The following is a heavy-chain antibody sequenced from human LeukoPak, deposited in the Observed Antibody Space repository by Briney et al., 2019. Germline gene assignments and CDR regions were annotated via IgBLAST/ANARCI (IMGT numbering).Heavy chain of an antibody. CDR1: GFTFSSYR. J-gene: IGHJ4*02. V-gene: IGHV3-21*01. CDR2: LSGSSSYI. CDR3: ARESEYYGSGSYYINDY. D-gene: IGHD3-10*01. Sequence: GGSLRLSCAASGFTFSSYRMSWVRQAPGKGLEWVSPLSGSSSYIYYADSLQGRFTISRDNAKNSLYLQMNSLRAEDTALYFCARESEYYGSGSYYINDYWGQGTLVTVSS.